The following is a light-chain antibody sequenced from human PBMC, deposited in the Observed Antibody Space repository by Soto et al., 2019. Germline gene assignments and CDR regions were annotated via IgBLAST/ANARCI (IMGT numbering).Light chain of an antibody. V-gene: IGKV3-15*01. J-gene: IGKJ1*01. CDR2: GAS. Sequence: EIVVTQSPATLSMSPGERATLSCRASQSVSSNLAWYQQKPGQPPRLLIYGASTRATGISVRFSGSGSGTEFTLAISSLQSEDFAVYYCQQYNSWPRTFGQGTKVDIK. CDR3: QQYNSWPRT. CDR1: QSVSSN.